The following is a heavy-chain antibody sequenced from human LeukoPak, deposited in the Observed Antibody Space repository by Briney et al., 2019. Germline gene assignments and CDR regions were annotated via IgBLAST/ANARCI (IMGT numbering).Heavy chain of an antibody. CDR3: VRGNDYGGPHY. Sequence: GGSLRLSCAASGFTVSSSYMTWVRQAPGKGLEWVSIIYGGGSAYYADSVKGRFTISRDNSKNTLYLQMNSLRAEDTAVYYCVRGNDYGGPHYWGQGTLVTVSS. CDR1: GFTVSSSY. J-gene: IGHJ4*02. D-gene: IGHD4-23*01. V-gene: IGHV3-53*01. CDR2: IYGGGSA.